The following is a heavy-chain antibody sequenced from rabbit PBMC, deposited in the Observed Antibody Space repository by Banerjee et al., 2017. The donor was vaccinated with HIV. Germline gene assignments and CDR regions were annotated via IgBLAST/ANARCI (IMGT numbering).Heavy chain of an antibody. CDR1: GFSFSSSYC. J-gene: IGHJ4*01. CDR3: ARDYAGGDGYNFNL. V-gene: IGHV1S45*01. D-gene: IGHD4-2*01. CDR2: IYAGSSGST. Sequence: QEQLEESGGDLVKPGASLTLTCTASGFSFSSSYCMCWVRQAPGKGLEWIACIYAGSSGSTYFANWAKGRFTISKTSSTTVTLQMTSLTAADTATYFCARDYAGGDGYNFNLWGPGTLVTVS.